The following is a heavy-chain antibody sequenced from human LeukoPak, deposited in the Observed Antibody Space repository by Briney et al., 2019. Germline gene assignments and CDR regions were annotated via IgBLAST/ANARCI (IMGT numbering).Heavy chain of an antibody. CDR1: GGSISSGGYY. Sequence: SETLSLTCAVSGGSISSGGYYWSWIRQPPGKGLEWIGEINHSGSTNYNPSLKSRVTISVDTSKNQFSLKLSSVTAADTAVYYCARAGSQRYYYGSGSYGRSSFFDYWGQGTLVTVSS. CDR3: ARAGSQRYYYGSGSYGRSSFFDY. J-gene: IGHJ4*02. V-gene: IGHV4-34*01. CDR2: INHSGST. D-gene: IGHD3-10*01.